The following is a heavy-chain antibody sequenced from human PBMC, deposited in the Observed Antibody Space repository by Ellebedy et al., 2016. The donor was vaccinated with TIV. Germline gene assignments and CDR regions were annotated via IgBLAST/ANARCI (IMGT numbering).Heavy chain of an antibody. CDR2: IYYSGST. D-gene: IGHD3-22*01. CDR1: GGSISSVDYY. J-gene: IGHJ2*01. CDR3: ARGMKDSSGYFYWYFDL. V-gene: IGHV4-31*03. Sequence: LRLSCTVSGGSISSVDYYWSWISQHPGKGLEWIGYIYYSGSTYYNPSLKSRVTISLDTSKNQFSLKLSSVTAADTAVYYCARGMKDSSGYFYWYFDLWGRGTLVTVSS.